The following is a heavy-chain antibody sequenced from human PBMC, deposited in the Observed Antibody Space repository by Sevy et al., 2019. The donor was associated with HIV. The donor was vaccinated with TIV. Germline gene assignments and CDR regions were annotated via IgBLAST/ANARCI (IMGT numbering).Heavy chain of an antibody. Sequence: GGCLRLSCAASGFTFSTSTMNWVRQAPGKGLEWVSLMTSSGSYILYADSVKGRFSISRDNAKNSVVLQMNSLRVEDTAVYYCVRDGWNYWGQGTLVTVSS. CDR2: MTSSGSYI. CDR1: GFTFSTST. V-gene: IGHV3-21*01. D-gene: IGHD2-15*01. CDR3: VRDGWNY. J-gene: IGHJ4*02.